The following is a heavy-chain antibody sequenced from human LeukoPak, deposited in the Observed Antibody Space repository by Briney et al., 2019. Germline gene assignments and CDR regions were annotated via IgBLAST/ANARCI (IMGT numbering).Heavy chain of an antibody. CDR3: ARDGAGGGYDFDY. V-gene: IGHV3-21*01. J-gene: IGHJ4*02. Sequence: SVKGRFTISRDNAKNSLYLQMNSLRAEDTAVYYCARDGAGGGYDFDYWGQGTLVTVSS. D-gene: IGHD5-12*01.